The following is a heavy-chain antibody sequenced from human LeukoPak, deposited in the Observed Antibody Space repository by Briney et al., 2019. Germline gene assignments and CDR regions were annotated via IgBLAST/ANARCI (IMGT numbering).Heavy chain of an antibody. V-gene: IGHV3-33*08. Sequence: SGGSLRLSCAASGFTFSSYGMHWVRQAPGKGLEWVAVIWYDGSNKYYADSVKGRFTISRVNSKNTLYLQMDSLRAEDTAVYYCARNGRLLRYFDWSIDWFDPWGQGTLVTVSS. J-gene: IGHJ5*02. D-gene: IGHD3-9*01. CDR1: GFTFSSYG. CDR3: ARNGRLLRYFDWSIDWFDP. CDR2: IWYDGSNK.